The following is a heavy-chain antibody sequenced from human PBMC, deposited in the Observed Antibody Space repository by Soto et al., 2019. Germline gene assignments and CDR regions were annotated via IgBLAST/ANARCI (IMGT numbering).Heavy chain of an antibody. V-gene: IGHV3-23*01. CDR1: GFTFSNYA. CDR2: ISGSGDST. D-gene: IGHD3-3*01. CDR3: AKDTPQEWLLVFHY. Sequence: PGWSLRLSCAGSGFTFSNYAMSLVRQAPGKGLEWVSAISGSGDSTYYANSVKGRFTISRDNSKNTLYLQMNSLRAEDTAVYYCAKDTPQEWLLVFHYWGQGTMVTVSS. J-gene: IGHJ4*02.